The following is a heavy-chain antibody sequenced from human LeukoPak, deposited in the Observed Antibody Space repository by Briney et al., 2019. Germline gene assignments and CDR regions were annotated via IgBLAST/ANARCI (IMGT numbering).Heavy chain of an antibody. CDR1: GGTFSSYA. D-gene: IGHD4-17*01. CDR2: ISAYNGNT. Sequence: ASVKVSCKASGGTFSSYAISWVRQAPGQGLEWMGWISAYNGNTNYAQKLQGRVTMTTDTSTSTAYMELRSLRSDDTAVYYCARGDGYGDYAPLVYWGQGTLVTVSS. CDR3: ARGDGYGDYAPLVY. V-gene: IGHV1-18*01. J-gene: IGHJ4*02.